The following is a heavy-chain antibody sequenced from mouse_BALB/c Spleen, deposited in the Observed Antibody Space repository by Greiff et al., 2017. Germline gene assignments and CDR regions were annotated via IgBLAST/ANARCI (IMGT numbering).Heavy chain of an antibody. CDR2: ISSGGGST. J-gene: IGHJ2*01. D-gene: IGHD2-13*01. Sequence: DVKLVESGGGLVKPGGSLKLSCAASGFAFSSYDMSWVRQTPEKRLEWVAYISSGGGSTYYPDTVKGRFTISRDNAKNTLYLQMSSLKSEDTAMYYCARHDYSYYFDYWGQGTTLTVSS. V-gene: IGHV5-12-1*01. CDR3: ARHDYSYYFDY. CDR1: GFAFSSYD.